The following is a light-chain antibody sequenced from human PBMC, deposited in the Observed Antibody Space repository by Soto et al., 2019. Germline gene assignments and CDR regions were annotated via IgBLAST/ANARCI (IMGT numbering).Light chain of an antibody. CDR3: SSYTSSSTS. V-gene: IGLV2-14*01. Sequence: QSVLTQPASVSGSPGQSITISCTGTSSDVAAYNFVSWYQQHPGEVPKLMIYEVSNRPSGVSNRFSGSKSGNTASLTISGLQAEDEADYYCSSYTSSSTSFGGGTKLTVL. CDR1: SSDVAAYNF. J-gene: IGLJ2*01. CDR2: EVS.